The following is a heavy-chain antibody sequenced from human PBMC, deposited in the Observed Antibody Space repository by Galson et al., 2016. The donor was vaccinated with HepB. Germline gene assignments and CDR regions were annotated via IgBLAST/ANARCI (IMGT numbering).Heavy chain of an antibody. D-gene: IGHD6-6*01. V-gene: IGHV3-73*01. CDR3: SRQRGARLINYNMDV. Sequence: SLRLSCAASGFIFTGSAMHWVRQASGKGLEWVGRISTKGNSYATAYAASVKGRFTISRDDSKSTAYLQMNSLTSEDTAVYYCSRQRGARLINYNMDVWGQGTTVTVSS. CDR1: GFIFTGSA. J-gene: IGHJ6*02. CDR2: ISTKGNSYAT.